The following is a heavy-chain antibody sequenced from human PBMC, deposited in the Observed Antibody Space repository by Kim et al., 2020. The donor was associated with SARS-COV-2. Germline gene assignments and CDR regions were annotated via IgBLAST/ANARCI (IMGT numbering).Heavy chain of an antibody. V-gene: IGHV1-2*06. CDR2: INPHSGGT. CDR3: ARGCSASSCYLFDY. D-gene: IGHD2-15*01. Sequence: ASVKVSCKASGYTVTDYYMNWVRQAPGQGLEWMGRINPHSGGTNYAEKFQGRVTMTRDTSTSTAYMDLSRLRSDDTAVYYCARGCSASSCYLFDYWGQGT. CDR1: GYTVTDYY. J-gene: IGHJ4*02.